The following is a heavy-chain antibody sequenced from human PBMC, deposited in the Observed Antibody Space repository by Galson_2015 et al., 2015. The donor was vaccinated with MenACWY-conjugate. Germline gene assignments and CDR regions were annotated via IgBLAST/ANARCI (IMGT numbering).Heavy chain of an antibody. CDR1: GFSVSSEY. J-gene: IGHJ5*02. Sequence: SLRISCAASGFSVSSEYMSWVRQAPGKGLEWVSIIYRDGKTFYADSVQGRFIISRDNSKNTLYLQMNSLTAEDTAVYYCARESGDSSGHPSSWGQGTLVTVSS. CDR3: ARESGDSSGHPSS. V-gene: IGHV3-53*01. D-gene: IGHD3-22*01. CDR2: IYRDGKT.